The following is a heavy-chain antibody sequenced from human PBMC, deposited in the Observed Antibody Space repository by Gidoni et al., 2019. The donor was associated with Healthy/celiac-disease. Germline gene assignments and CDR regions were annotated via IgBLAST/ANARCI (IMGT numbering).Heavy chain of an antibody. CDR1: GFTFSSYA. V-gene: IGHV3-30*04. Sequence: QVQLVESGGGVVQPGRSLRLYCAASGFTFSSYAMHWVRQAPGKGLEWVAVISYDGSNKYYADSVKGRFTISRDNSKNTLYLQMNSLRAEDTAVYYCARVHYYGSGNAFDIWGQGTMVTVSS. D-gene: IGHD3-10*01. J-gene: IGHJ3*02. CDR3: ARVHYYGSGNAFDI. CDR2: ISYDGSNK.